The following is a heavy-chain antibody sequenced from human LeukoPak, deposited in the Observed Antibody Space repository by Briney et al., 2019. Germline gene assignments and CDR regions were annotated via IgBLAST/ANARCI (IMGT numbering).Heavy chain of an antibody. V-gene: IGHV3-30-3*01. CDR3: ARDLLPDRTPYYYGSGSYYPPKYTATFDY. J-gene: IGHJ4*02. Sequence: GGSLRLSCAASGFTFSSYAMHWVRQAPGKGLEWVAVISYDGSNKYYADSVKGRFTISRDNSKNTLYLQMNSLRAEDTAVYYCARDLLPDRTPYYYGSGSYYPPKYTATFDYWGQGTLVTVSS. CDR1: GFTFSSYA. CDR2: ISYDGSNK. D-gene: IGHD3-10*01.